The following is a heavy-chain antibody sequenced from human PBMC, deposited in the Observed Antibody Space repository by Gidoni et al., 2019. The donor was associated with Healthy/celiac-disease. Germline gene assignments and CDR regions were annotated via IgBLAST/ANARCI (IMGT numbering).Heavy chain of an antibody. CDR2: ICTAGDT. J-gene: IGHJ6*02. D-gene: IGHD3-10*01. CDR1: GFTFSSYD. Sequence: EVQLVESGGGLVQPGGSLRLSCAAAGFTFSSYDMHWVRQATGKGLEWVSAICTAGDTYYPGSVKGRFTISRENAKNSLYLQMNSLRAGDTAVYYCARTHYYGSGMTDYGMDVWGQGTTVTVSS. CDR3: ARTHYYGSGMTDYGMDV. V-gene: IGHV3-13*01.